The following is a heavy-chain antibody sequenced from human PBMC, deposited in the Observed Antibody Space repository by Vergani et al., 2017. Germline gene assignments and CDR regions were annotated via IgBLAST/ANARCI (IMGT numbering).Heavy chain of an antibody. V-gene: IGHV1-46*03. D-gene: IGHD3-10*01. J-gene: IGHJ3*02. CDR3: ARGIDYYGSGRYAFDI. CDR1: GYTFTSYY. Sequence: QVQLVQSGAEVKKPGASVKVSCKASGYTFTSYYMHWVRQAPGQGLEWMGIINPSGGSTSYAQKFQGRVTMTRETSTSTVYMELSSLRSEDTAVYYCARGIDYYGSGRYAFDIWGQGTMVTVSS. CDR2: INPSGGST.